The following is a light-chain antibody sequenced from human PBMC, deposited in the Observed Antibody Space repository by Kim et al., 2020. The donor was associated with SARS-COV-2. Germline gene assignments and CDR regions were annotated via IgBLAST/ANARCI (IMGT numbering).Light chain of an antibody. J-gene: IGKJ4*01. Sequence: ASVGDRVTITCRASQTITSWLAWYRQKLGKAPELLFYGASTLRSGVPSRFSGSGSGTEFTLTINGLQPDDFATYYCQQYNLYPLTFGGGTKVDIK. V-gene: IGKV1-5*01. CDR1: QTITSW. CDR2: GAS. CDR3: QQYNLYPLT.